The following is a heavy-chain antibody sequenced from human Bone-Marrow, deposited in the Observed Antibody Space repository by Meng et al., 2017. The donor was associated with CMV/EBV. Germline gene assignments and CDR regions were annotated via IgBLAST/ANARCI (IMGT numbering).Heavy chain of an antibody. CDR2: TYYRSKWNY. Sequence: SQTLSLTCAISGDDVSTDSAAWNWIRQSPSRGLEWLGRTYYRSKWNYDYPVSLKSRITIKPDTSKNQFSLQLNSVTPEDTAVYYCAISSVVVVAADFDYWGRGTLVTVSS. J-gene: IGHJ4*02. CDR3: AISSVVVVAADFDY. V-gene: IGHV6-1*01. CDR1: GDDVSTDSAA. D-gene: IGHD2-15*01.